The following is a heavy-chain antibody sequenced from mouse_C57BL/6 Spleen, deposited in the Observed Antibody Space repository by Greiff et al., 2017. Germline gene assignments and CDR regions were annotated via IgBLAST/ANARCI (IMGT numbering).Heavy chain of an antibody. CDR3: ARSIYYGSSWFAY. CDR1: GYAFSSYW. V-gene: IGHV1-80*01. Sequence: VQLQQSGAELVKPGASVKISCKASGYAFSSYWMNWVKQRPGKGLEWIGQIYPGDGDTNYNGKFKGKATLTADKSSSTAYMQLSSLTSEDSAVYFCARSIYYGSSWFAYWGQGTLVTVSA. D-gene: IGHD1-1*01. CDR2: IYPGDGDT. J-gene: IGHJ3*01.